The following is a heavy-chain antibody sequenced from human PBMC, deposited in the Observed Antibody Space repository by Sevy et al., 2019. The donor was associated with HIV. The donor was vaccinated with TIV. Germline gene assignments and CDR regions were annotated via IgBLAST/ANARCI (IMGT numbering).Heavy chain of an antibody. Sequence: ASVKVSCKASGGTFSSYAISWVRQAPGQGLEWMGGIIPIFGTANYAQKFQGRVTITADESTSTAYMELSSLRSEDTAVYYCARDRYYDSSGMVGWSNYYYYGMDVWGQGTTVTVSS. D-gene: IGHD3-22*01. V-gene: IGHV1-69*13. CDR3: ARDRYYDSSGMVGWSNYYYYGMDV. CDR2: IIPIFGTA. CDR1: GGTFSSYA. J-gene: IGHJ6*02.